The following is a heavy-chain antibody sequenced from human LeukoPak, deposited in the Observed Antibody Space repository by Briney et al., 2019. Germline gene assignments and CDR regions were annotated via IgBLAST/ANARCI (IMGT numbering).Heavy chain of an antibody. CDR1: GGSISSGVYY. Sequence: PSETLSLTCTVSGGSISSGVYYWSWIRQHPGKGLEWIGYIYYSGSTYYNPSLKSRVTISVDTSKNQFSLKLSSVTAADTAVYYCARVGRITMTSDAFDIWGQGTMVTVSS. V-gene: IGHV4-31*03. D-gene: IGHD3-22*01. CDR3: ARVGRITMTSDAFDI. J-gene: IGHJ3*02. CDR2: IYYSGST.